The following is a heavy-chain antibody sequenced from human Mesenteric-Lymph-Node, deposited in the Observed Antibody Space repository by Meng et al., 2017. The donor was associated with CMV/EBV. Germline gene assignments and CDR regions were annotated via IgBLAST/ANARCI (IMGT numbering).Heavy chain of an antibody. CDR3: ATLVNDY. V-gene: IGHV3-48*04. J-gene: IGHJ4*02. Sequence: GESLKISCAASGFSFINYSFNWVRQAPGKGLEWVSYISRGSETIYYTDSVRGRFTVSRDNAKNSLYLQMNSLTAEDTAVYYCATLVNDYWGQGTLVTVSS. CDR2: ISRGSETI. D-gene: IGHD2-8*02. CDR1: GFSFINYS.